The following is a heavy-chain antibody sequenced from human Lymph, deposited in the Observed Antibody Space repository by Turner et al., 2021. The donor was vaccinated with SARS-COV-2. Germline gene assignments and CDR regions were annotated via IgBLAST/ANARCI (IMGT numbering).Heavy chain of an antibody. Sequence: EVQLVETGGGLIQPGVSLRLSCAASGIIVSRNYMNWVCQAQGKGLEWVSVIYSSGTTYYADSVKGRFTISRDNSKNTLYRQMNSLRVEDKAVYYCARDLGTYGMDVWGQGTTVTVSS. CDR3: ARDLGTYGMDV. J-gene: IGHJ6*02. CDR1: GIIVSRNY. CDR2: IYSSGTT. D-gene: IGHD6-13*01. V-gene: IGHV3-53*02.